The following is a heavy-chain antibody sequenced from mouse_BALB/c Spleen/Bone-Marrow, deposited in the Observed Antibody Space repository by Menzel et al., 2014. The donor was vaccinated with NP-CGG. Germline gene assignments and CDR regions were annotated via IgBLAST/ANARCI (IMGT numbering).Heavy chain of an antibody. J-gene: IGHJ3*01. D-gene: IGHD1-1*01. CDR2: INPSTDCT. CDR1: GYTFTSYW. CDR3: ARRAYGGSYGFAY. V-gene: IGHV1-7*01. Sequence: QVQLQQSGAELAKPGASLKMSCKASGYTFTSYWMHWVKQRPGQGLEWIGYINPSTDCTEYNQKFKDKATLTADKSSSTAFMQLSSLTSEDSAVYYSARRAYGGSYGFAYWGQGTLVTVSA.